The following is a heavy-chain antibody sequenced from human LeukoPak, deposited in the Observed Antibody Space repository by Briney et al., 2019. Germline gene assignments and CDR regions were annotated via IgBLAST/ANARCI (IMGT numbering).Heavy chain of an antibody. CDR1: GFTFSSYA. J-gene: IGHJ4*02. D-gene: IGHD5-18*01. Sequence: GVSLRLSCAASGFTFSSYAMHWVRQAPGKGLEWVAVISYDGSNKYYADSVKGRFTISRDNSKNTLYLQMNSLRAEDTAVYYCASGQLWLYYWGQGTLVTVSS. V-gene: IGHV3-30*04. CDR3: ASGQLWLYY. CDR2: ISYDGSNK.